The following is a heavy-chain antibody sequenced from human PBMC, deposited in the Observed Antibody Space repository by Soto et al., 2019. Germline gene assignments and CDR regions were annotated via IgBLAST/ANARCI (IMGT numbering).Heavy chain of an antibody. V-gene: IGHV4-30-4*01. CDR1: GGSISSGDYY. D-gene: IGHD4-17*01. Sequence: QVQLQESGPGLVKPSQTLSLTCTVSGGSISSGDYYWSWIRQPPGKGLEWIGNIYYSGSTYYNPSLKSRVTISVDTSKNQFSLKLSSVTAADTAVYYCARDRGWGNYGDYVGFWYFDLWGRGTLVTVSS. CDR3: ARDRGWGNYGDYVGFWYFDL. CDR2: IYYSGST. J-gene: IGHJ2*01.